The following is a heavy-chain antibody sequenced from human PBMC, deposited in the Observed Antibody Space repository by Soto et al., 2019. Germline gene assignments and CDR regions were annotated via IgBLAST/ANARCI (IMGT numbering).Heavy chain of an antibody. V-gene: IGHV1-69*01. CDR3: PSNATTGTTFDYDYGIDA. Sequence: QVQLVQSGAEVKKPGSSVKVSCKASGGTFSSYAISWVRQAPGQGLEWMGGIIPIFGTANYAQKFEGRATITADESTSTPYMELNSWRSVDRAVNYCPSNATTGTTFDYDYGIDAWAQGTTVTFS. D-gene: IGHD1-7*01. J-gene: IGHJ6*02. CDR1: GGTFSSYA. CDR2: IIPIFGTA.